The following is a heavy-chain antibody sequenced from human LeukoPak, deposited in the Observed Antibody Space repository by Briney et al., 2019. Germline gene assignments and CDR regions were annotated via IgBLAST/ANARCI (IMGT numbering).Heavy chain of an antibody. V-gene: IGHV4-4*07. CDR1: GGSMNNYY. CDR3: ARRTDY. D-gene: IGHD1-14*01. Sequence: SETLSPTCTVSGGSMNNYYWNWIRQPAGKGLEWIGHIYTSGSTNYNPSLKSRVTISIDTSKNQFFLKLSSVTAADTAVYYCARRTDYWGQGTLVTVSS. CDR2: IYTSGST. J-gene: IGHJ4*02.